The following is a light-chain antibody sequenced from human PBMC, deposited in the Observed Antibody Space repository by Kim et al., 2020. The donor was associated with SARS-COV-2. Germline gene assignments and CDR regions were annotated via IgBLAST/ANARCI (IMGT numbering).Light chain of an antibody. CDR3: SAWDSSLDAWV. Sequence: RAATGTCSGNSNSVCDEWAAWLQLHEGHPPKLHADRINRLPSGISARFSASRSGNTASLTITGLQAEDEADYCCSAWDSSLDAWVFGGGTQLTVL. CDR1: SNSVCDEW. V-gene: IGLV10-54*04. J-gene: IGLJ3*02. CDR2: RIN.